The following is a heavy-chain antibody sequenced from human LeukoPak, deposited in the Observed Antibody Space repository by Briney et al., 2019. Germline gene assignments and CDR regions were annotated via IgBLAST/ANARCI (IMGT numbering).Heavy chain of an antibody. D-gene: IGHD3-3*01. CDR3: ASESYDFWSGYPYYYYYYMDV. Sequence: GGSLRLSCAASGFTFSSYSMNWVRQAPGKGLEWVSYISSSSSTIYYADSVKGRFTISRDNAKNSLYLQMNSLRAEDTAVYYCASESYDFWSGYPYYYYYYMDVWGKGTTVTVSS. CDR1: GFTFSSYS. CDR2: ISSSSSTI. V-gene: IGHV3-48*04. J-gene: IGHJ6*03.